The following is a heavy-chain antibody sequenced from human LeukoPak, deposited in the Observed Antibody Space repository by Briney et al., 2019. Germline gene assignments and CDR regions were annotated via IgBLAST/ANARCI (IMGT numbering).Heavy chain of an antibody. CDR2: INPSGGST. CDR3: ARSSGRSPNRDYMDV. J-gene: IGHJ6*03. D-gene: IGHD1-14*01. V-gene: IGHV1-46*01. CDR1: GYTFTSYY. Sequence: EASVKVSCKASGYTFTSYYMHWVRQAPGQGLEWMGLINPSGGSTSYAQKFQGRVTMTRDTSTSTVYMELSSLRSEDTAVYYCARSSGRSPNRDYMDVWGKGTTVTISS.